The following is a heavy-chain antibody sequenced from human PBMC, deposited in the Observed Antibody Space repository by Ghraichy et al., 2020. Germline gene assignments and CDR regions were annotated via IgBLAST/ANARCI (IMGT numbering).Heavy chain of an antibody. Sequence: SETLSLTCAVYGGSFSGYYWSWIRQPPGKGLEWIGEINHSGSTNYNPSLKSRVTISVDTSKNQFSLKLSSVTAADTAVYYCARGRDFWSGYTVRFYYGMDVWGQGTTVTVSS. D-gene: IGHD3-3*01. J-gene: IGHJ6*02. CDR2: INHSGST. CDR3: ARGRDFWSGYTVRFYYGMDV. V-gene: IGHV4-34*01. CDR1: GGSFSGYY.